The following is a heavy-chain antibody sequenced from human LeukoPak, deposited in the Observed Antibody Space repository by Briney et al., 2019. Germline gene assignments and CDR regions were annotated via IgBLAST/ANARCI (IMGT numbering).Heavy chain of an antibody. CDR2: INPNSGDT. V-gene: IGHV1-2*02. CDR1: GYTFTSYG. J-gene: IGHJ4*02. D-gene: IGHD2-15*01. CDR3: ARGGSNDY. Sequence: GASVKVSCKASGYTFTSYGISWVRQAPGQGLEWMGWINPNSGDTNYAQKFQGRVTMTRDTSISTAYMELSRLRSDDTAVYYCARGGSNDYWGQGTLVTVSS.